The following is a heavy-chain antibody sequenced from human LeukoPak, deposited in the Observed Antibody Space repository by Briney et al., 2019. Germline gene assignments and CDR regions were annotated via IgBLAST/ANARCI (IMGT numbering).Heavy chain of an antibody. V-gene: IGHV1-3*04. CDR2: INTGNGNT. J-gene: IGHJ4*02. D-gene: IGHD2-8*01. Sequence: ASVKISCKASGYTFTGFTIHWVRQAPGQRLEWMGWINTGNGNTKYSQKFQGRVTITRDTTASTAYMELSSLRSEDTAIYYCARVNGYSFDYWGQGALVTVSS. CDR1: GYTFTGFT. CDR3: ARVNGYSFDY.